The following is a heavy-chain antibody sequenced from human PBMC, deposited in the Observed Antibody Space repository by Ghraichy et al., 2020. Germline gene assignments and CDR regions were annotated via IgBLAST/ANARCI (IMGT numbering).Heavy chain of an antibody. CDR2: IYTSGST. D-gene: IGHD4-17*01. J-gene: IGHJ4*02. Sequence: SETLSLTCTVSGGSISSYYWSWIRQPAGKGLEWIGRIYTSGSTNYNPSLKSRVTMSVDTSKNQFSLKLSSVTAADTAVYYCAREGNDYGDYESVGRDYFDYWGQGTLVTVSS. CDR1: GGSISSYY. V-gene: IGHV4-4*07. CDR3: AREGNDYGDYESVGRDYFDY.